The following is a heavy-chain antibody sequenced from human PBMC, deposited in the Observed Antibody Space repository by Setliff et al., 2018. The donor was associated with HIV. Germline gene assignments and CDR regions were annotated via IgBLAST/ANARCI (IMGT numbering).Heavy chain of an antibody. CDR1: GGSIRSSSYY. Sequence: SETLSLTCTVSGGSIRSSSYYWGWIRQPPGKGLEWIGSIYYSGSTYYNSSLRSRVTISGNTSKKQFSLKLSSVTAADTAVYYCVIRSRLGGSSNYFDYWGQGTLVTVSS. J-gene: IGHJ4*02. V-gene: IGHV4-39*07. D-gene: IGHD3-16*01. CDR2: IYYSGST. CDR3: VIRSRLGGSSNYFDY.